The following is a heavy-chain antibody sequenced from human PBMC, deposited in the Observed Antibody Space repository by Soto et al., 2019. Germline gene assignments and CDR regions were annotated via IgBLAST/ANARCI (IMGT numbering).Heavy chain of an antibody. CDR2: IWYDGSNK. V-gene: IGHV3-33*01. CDR1: GFTFSSYG. Sequence: QVQLVESGGGVVQPGRSLRLSCAASGFTFSSYGMHWVRQAPGKGLEWVAVIWYDGSNKYYADSVKGRFTIYRDNSKNTLYLQMNSLSAEDTAVYYCARDLDTVTSFIDYWGQGTLVTVSS. D-gene: IGHD4-17*01. CDR3: ARDLDTVTSFIDY. J-gene: IGHJ4*02.